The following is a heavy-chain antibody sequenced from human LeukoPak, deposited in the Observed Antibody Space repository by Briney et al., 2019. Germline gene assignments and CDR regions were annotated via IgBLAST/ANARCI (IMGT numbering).Heavy chain of an antibody. CDR1: GFTFSSYA. D-gene: IGHD3-3*01. CDR3: ARDDFWSGYSIPVDY. CDR2: ISYDGSNK. V-gene: IGHV3-30-3*01. J-gene: IGHJ4*02. Sequence: PGGSLRLSCAASGFTFSSYAMHWVRQAPGKGLEWVAVISYDGSNKYYADSVKGRFTISRDNSKNTLYLQMNSLRAEDTAVYYCARDDFWSGYSIPVDYWGQGTLVTVSS.